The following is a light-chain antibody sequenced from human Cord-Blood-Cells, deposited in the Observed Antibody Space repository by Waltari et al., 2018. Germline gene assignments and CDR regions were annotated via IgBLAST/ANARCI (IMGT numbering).Light chain of an antibody. Sequence: QSALTQPGSVSGSPGQSITLSCTGNHRCGGGYNLVSWYQQHPGQAPKIKVYEGSKRPSGVSNRFSGSKAGNTASLTISGLQAEDEADYYCCSYAGSSTYVFGTGTKVTVL. V-gene: IGLV2-23*01. J-gene: IGLJ1*01. CDR1: HRCGGGYNL. CDR3: CSYAGSSTYV. CDR2: EGS.